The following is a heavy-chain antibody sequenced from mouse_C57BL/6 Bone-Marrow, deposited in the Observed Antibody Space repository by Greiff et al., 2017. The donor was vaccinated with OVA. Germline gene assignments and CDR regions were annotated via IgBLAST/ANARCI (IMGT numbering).Heavy chain of an antibody. V-gene: IGHV5-4*03. CDR3: AIYYYGSSCAMDY. D-gene: IGHD1-1*01. Sequence: EVKLVESGGGLVKPGGSLKLSCAASGFTFSSYAMSWVRQTPEKSLEWVATISDGGSYTYYPDNVKGRFTISRDNAKNNLYLQKSHVKSEDTAMDYCAIYYYGSSCAMDYWGQGTSVTVSS. J-gene: IGHJ4*01. CDR2: ISDGGSYT. CDR1: GFTFSSYA.